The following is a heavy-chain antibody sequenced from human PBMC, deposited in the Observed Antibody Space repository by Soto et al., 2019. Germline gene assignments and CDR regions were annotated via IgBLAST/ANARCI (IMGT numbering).Heavy chain of an antibody. CDR2: IYYSGST. CDR3: AREGDYGDYFDY. J-gene: IGHJ4*02. D-gene: IGHD4-17*01. Sequence: QVQLRESGPGLVKPSETLSLTCTVSGGSISSYYWSWIRQPPGKGLEWIGYIYYSGSTNYNPSLKSRVTISVDTSKNQFSLKLSSVTAADTAVYYCAREGDYGDYFDYWGQGTLVTVSS. CDR1: GGSISSYY. V-gene: IGHV4-59*01.